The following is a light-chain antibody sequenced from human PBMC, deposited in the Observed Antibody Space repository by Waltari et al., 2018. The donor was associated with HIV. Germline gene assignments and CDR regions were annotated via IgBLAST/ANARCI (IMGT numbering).Light chain of an antibody. V-gene: IGLV1-47*01. CDR2: RSD. CDR3: GSWDDSLSHWV. Sequence: QSVLTQPPSASRPPGQRVLMSCSGINSNIGNTFVSWFQQVPGRAPKLVIYRSDQRPSGVPDRFSAAKSGSSASLAITGLHSDDEAVYYCGSWDDSLSHWVFGGGTRLTV. J-gene: IGLJ3*02. CDR1: NSNIGNTF.